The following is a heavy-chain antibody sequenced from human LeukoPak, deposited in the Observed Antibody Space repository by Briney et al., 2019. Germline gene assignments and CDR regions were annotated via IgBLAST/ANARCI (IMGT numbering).Heavy chain of an antibody. V-gene: IGHV4-31*03. J-gene: IGHJ4*02. D-gene: IGHD3-10*01. CDR1: GGPISSGDYY. Sequence: SETLSLTCTVSGGPISSGDYYWSWIRQHPGKGLEWIGYIYYSGSTYYNPSLKSRVTISLDTSKNQFSLKLSSVTAADTAVYYCARDQEDSGTDYWGQGTLVTVSS. CDR3: ARDQEDSGTDY. CDR2: IYYSGST.